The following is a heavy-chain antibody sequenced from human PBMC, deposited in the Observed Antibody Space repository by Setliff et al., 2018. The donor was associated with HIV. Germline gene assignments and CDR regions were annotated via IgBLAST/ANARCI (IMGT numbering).Heavy chain of an antibody. V-gene: IGHV3-30*04. J-gene: IGHJ3*02. D-gene: IGHD3-22*01. Sequence: GGSLRLSCAASGFTFSSFPMHWVRQTPGKGLEWVASISFDGTNKFYAGSVKGRFSISRDNSKNTLFLQVNSLRAEDTAVYFCARGPPRLDSGGYYSSACDIWGQGTMVTVSS. CDR1: GFTFSSFP. CDR3: ARGPPRLDSGGYYSSACDI. CDR2: ISFDGTNK.